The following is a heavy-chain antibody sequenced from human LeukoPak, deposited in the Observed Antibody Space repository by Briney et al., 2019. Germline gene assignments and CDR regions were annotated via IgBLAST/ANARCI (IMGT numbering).Heavy chain of an antibody. CDR3: ARERTKYGAYVSGFDF. Sequence: GGSLRLSCIASGFTFSSHWMNWVRQAPGKGLESAANIMQDGSEKYYVDSVKGRFIISRDNAKNSLYLQMNSLRAEDTAVYYCARERTKYGAYVSGFDFWGQGTMVTVSS. J-gene: IGHJ3*01. CDR2: IMQDGSEK. D-gene: IGHD4-17*01. V-gene: IGHV3-7*01. CDR1: GFTFSSHW.